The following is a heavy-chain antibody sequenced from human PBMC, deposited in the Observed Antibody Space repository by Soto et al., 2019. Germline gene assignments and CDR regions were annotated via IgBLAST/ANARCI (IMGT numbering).Heavy chain of an antibody. D-gene: IGHD1-26*01. V-gene: IGHV1-2*04. J-gene: IGHJ6*02. CDR3: ARDIVGATTHYYYGTDD. Sequence: SCKASGYTFTGYYMHWVRQAPGQGLEWMGWINPNSGGTNYAQKFQGWVTMTRDTSISTAYMELSRLRSDDTAVYYCARDIVGATTHYYYGTDDWGQGTTVTVSS. CDR2: INPNSGGT. CDR1: GYTFTGYY.